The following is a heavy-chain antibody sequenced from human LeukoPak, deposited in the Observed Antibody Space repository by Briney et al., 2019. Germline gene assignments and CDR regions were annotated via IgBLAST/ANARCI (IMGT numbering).Heavy chain of an antibody. V-gene: IGHV3-66*02. CDR3: AKPYYDSSGYRPPFDY. CDR1: GFTFSTFA. CDR2: IYSGGTT. D-gene: IGHD3-22*01. J-gene: IGHJ4*02. Sequence: GGSLRLSCAASGFTFSTFAMIWVRQPPGKGLEWVSVIYSGGTTYYADSVEGRFTISRDNSKNTLYLQMNSLRAEDTAVYYCAKPYYDSSGYRPPFDYWGQGTLVTVSS.